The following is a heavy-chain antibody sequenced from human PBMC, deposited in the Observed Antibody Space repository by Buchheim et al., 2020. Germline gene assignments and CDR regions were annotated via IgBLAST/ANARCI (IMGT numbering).Heavy chain of an antibody. V-gene: IGHV1-46*01. Sequence: QVQLVQSGAEVKKPGASVKVSCKASGYTFTSYYMHWVRQAPGQGLEWMGIINPSGGSTSYAQKFQGRVTMTRDTSTITVYMELSSLRSEDTAVYYCARDARSAYPRWVGFDYWGQGTL. CDR3: ARDARSAYPRWVGFDY. CDR2: INPSGGST. CDR1: GYTFTSYY. D-gene: IGHD3-3*01. J-gene: IGHJ4*02.